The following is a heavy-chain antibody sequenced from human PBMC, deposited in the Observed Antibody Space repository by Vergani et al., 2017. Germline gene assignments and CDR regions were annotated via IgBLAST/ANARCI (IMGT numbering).Heavy chain of an antibody. CDR2: SNPSGGHT. J-gene: IGHJ6*02. Sequence: QVQVVQSGAEVKKSGASVKVSCTTSGYTFSNYYMHWVRQAPGQGLEWMGISNPSGGHTNYAQKLQGRVTMTRHTSTSTVYMELSSGTSDDSAVYYCARGDAKEQLKRWGMDVRGQGTTVPVSS. CDR3: ARGDAKEQLKRWGMDV. V-gene: IGHV1-46*04. D-gene: IGHD6-13*01. CDR1: GYTFSNYY.